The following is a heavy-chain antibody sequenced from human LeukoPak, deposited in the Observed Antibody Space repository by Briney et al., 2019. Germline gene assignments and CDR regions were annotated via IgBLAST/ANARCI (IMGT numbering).Heavy chain of an antibody. CDR3: AKAAAAPGFDF. D-gene: IGHD6-13*01. J-gene: IGHJ4*02. Sequence: GGSLRLSCAASGFTSSSYALNWVRQAPGKGLEWVATVSGSGDRMYHADSVKGRFTISRDNSKNTIYLQINSLRAEDTALYYCAKAAAAPGFDFWGQGTLVTVSS. CDR1: GFTSSSYA. V-gene: IGHV3-23*01. CDR2: VSGSGDRM.